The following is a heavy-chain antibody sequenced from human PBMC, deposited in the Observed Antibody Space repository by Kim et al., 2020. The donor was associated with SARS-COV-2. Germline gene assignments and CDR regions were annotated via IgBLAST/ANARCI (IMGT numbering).Heavy chain of an antibody. CDR1: GYTFTSYY. Sequence: ASVKVSCKASGYTFTSYYMHWVRQAPGQGLEWMGIINPSGGSTSYAQKFQGRVTMTRDTSTSTVYMELSSLRSEDTAVYYCARDPSYCSGGSCSPSFDYWGQGTLVTVSS. CDR2: INPSGGST. J-gene: IGHJ4*02. CDR3: ARDPSYCSGGSCSPSFDY. D-gene: IGHD2-15*01. V-gene: IGHV1-46*01.